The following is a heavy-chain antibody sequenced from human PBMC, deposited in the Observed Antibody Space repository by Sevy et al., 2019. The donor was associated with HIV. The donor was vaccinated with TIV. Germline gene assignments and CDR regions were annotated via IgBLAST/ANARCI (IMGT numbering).Heavy chain of an antibody. CDR1: GYTLTKLS. Sequence: ASVKVSCKVSGYTLTKLSMHWVRQAPGKGPEWMGSFDPEDGNIIYARKFQGRVTMTEDTSTDTAYMDLSSLRSEDTAVYYCATTKDYYDSSGYPFDDWGQGTLVTVSS. J-gene: IGHJ4*02. D-gene: IGHD3-22*01. CDR3: ATTKDYYDSSGYPFDD. CDR2: FDPEDGNI. V-gene: IGHV1-24*01.